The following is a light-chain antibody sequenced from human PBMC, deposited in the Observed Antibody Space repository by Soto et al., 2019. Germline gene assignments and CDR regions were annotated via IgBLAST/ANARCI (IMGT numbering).Light chain of an antibody. CDR1: QSISKY. CDR3: QQTYSDVMYT. V-gene: IGKV1-39*01. CDR2: GVS. J-gene: IGKJ2*01. Sequence: IQMTQSPSSLSVSVGDRVTINCRASQSISKYINWYQQKPGKAPKLLIYGVSSLHSGVPARFSGSGSGTDFTLTISSLQPEDFATYYCQQTYSDVMYTFGQGTKLQIK.